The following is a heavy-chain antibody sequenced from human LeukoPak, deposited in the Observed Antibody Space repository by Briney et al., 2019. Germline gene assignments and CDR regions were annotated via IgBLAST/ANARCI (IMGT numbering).Heavy chain of an antibody. Sequence: GGSLRLSCAASGFTVSSNYMSWVRQAPGKGLEWVSTLYTVGTTYYADSVKGRFTISRDNSKNTLYLLMNSLRAEDTAMYYCARDRSRDYYSGLDVWGQGTTVTVSS. J-gene: IGHJ6*02. CDR3: ARDRSRDYYSGLDV. V-gene: IGHV3-53*01. CDR2: LYTVGTT. CDR1: GFTVSSNY.